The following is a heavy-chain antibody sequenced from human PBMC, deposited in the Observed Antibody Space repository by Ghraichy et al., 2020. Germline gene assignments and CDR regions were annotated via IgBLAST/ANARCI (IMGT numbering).Heavy chain of an antibody. CDR1: GFTFSSYG. CDR3: AKVPWRNSIAVAIAGDFDY. J-gene: IGHJ4*02. V-gene: IGHV3-30*02. Sequence: GGSLRLSCAASGFTFSSYGMHWVRQAPGKGLEWVAFIRYDGSNKYYADSVKGRFTISRDNSKNTLYLQMNSLRAEDTAVYYCAKVPWRNSIAVAIAGDFDYWGQGTLVTVSS. D-gene: IGHD6-19*01. CDR2: IRYDGSNK.